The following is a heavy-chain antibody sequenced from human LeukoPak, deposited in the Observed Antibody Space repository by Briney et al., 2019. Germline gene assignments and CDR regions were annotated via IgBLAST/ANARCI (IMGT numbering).Heavy chain of an antibody. CDR1: GFTFSNYA. Sequence: PGGSLRLSCAASGFTFSNYAMSWVRQAPGKGPEWVSAISGSGGSTYYADSVKGRFTISRDNSKNTLYVQMNSLRAEDTAVYYCAKFRVPGYSSGWYRGDAFDIWGQGTMVTASS. CDR2: ISGSGGST. V-gene: IGHV3-23*01. D-gene: IGHD6-19*01. J-gene: IGHJ3*02. CDR3: AKFRVPGYSSGWYRGDAFDI.